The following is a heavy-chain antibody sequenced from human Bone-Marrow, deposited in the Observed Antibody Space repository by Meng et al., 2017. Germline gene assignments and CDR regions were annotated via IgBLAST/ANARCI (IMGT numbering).Heavy chain of an antibody. D-gene: IGHD3-9*01. J-gene: IGHJ4*02. Sequence: GESLKISCSASGFTFSNYAMTWVRQAPGKGLEWASTISGSGTTTYFADSVKGRFTISRDTSKNTFYLQLNSLRAEDTAVYYCAKGGTTSYDFLTGAYHLDYWGQGTLVTVSS. CDR3: AKGGTTSYDFLTGAYHLDY. CDR1: GFTFSNYA. V-gene: IGHV3-23*01. CDR2: ISGSGTTT.